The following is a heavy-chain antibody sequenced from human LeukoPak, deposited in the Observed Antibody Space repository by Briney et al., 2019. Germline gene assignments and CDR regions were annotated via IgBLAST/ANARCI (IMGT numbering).Heavy chain of an antibody. Sequence: GSSVTVSCKASGGTFSSYAISWVRQAPGQGLEWMGGIIPIFGTANYAQKFQGRVTITADESTSTAYMELSSLRSEDTAVYYCARGLDSSSWYPTFDYWGQGTLVTVSS. CDR2: IIPIFGTA. CDR3: ARGLDSSSWYPTFDY. D-gene: IGHD6-13*01. CDR1: GGTFSSYA. J-gene: IGHJ4*02. V-gene: IGHV1-69*01.